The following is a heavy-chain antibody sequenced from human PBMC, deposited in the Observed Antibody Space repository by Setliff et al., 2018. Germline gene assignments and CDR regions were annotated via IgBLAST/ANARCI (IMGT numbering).Heavy chain of an antibody. CDR1: CGSISSTSYY. J-gene: IGHJ3*02. Sequence: PSETLSLTCTVSCGSISSTSYYWAWIRQPPGKGLEWTGSIYYRGSTFIYPSLRSRVTISADTSKNQFSLKLTSVTAADTAMYYCAGVYGENDLPDIWGQGTMVTVSS. D-gene: IGHD4-17*01. V-gene: IGHV4-39*07. CDR3: AGVYGENDLPDI. CDR2: IYYRGST.